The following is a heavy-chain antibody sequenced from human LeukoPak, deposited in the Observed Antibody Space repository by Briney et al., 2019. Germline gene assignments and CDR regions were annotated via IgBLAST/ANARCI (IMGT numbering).Heavy chain of an antibody. Sequence: GGSLRLSCAASGFTFSSYAMSWVRQAPGKGLEWVSAISGSGGSTYYADSVKGRFTISRDNSKNTLYLQMNSLRAEDTAVYYCAKGYSSSWYYKIFDYWGQGTLVTVSS. CDR3: AKGYSSSWYYKIFDY. J-gene: IGHJ4*02. V-gene: IGHV3-23*01. D-gene: IGHD6-13*01. CDR2: ISGSGGST. CDR1: GFTFSSYA.